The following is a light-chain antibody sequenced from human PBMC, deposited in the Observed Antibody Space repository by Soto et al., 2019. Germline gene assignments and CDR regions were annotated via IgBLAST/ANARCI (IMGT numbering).Light chain of an antibody. J-gene: IGKJ5*01. CDR1: QDVRNR. Sequence: AIQGTQSATSLSASVGDRVTISCRRSQDVRNRLGWYQQKPGKAPKLLIYAASSLQSGVPPRFSGSGSGTDFTLTISSLQPEDFATYYCQQTYTTPITFGQGTRLEIK. CDR3: QQTYTTPIT. V-gene: IGKV1-6*01. CDR2: AAS.